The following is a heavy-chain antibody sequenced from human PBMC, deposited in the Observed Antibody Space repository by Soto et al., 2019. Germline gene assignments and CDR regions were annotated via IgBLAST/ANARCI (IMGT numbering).Heavy chain of an antibody. Sequence: GGSLRLSCAASGFTFSSYGMHWVRQAPGKGLEWVAVIWYDGSNKYYADSVKGRFTFSRDNSKNTLYLQMNSLRAEDTAVYYCARARRLRYNWFDPWGQGTLVTVSS. V-gene: IGHV3-33*01. CDR1: GFTFSSYG. CDR2: IWYDGSNK. CDR3: ARARRLRYNWFDP. J-gene: IGHJ5*02.